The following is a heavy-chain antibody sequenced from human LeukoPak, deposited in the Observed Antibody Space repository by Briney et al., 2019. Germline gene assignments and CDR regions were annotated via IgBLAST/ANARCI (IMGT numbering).Heavy chain of an antibody. V-gene: IGHV1-18*01. CDR3: ARDIVVVVATPYYYGMDV. Sequence: ASVKVSCKASGYTFTSYGISWVRQAPGQGLEWMGWNSAYNGNTNYAQKLQGRVTMTTDTSTSTAYMELRSLRSDDTAVYYCARDIVVVVATPYYYGMDVWGQGTTVTVSS. J-gene: IGHJ6*02. CDR1: GYTFTSYG. D-gene: IGHD2-15*01. CDR2: NSAYNGNT.